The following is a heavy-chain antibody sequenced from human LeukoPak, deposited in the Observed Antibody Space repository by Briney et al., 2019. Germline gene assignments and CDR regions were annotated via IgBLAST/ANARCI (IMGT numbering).Heavy chain of an antibody. CDR3: ASENFQH. V-gene: IGHV4-34*01. Sequence: PSETLSLTCAVYGGSFSGYYWSWTRQPPGKGLEWIGEINHSGSTNYNPSLKSRVTISVDTSKNQFSLKLSSVTAADTAVYYCASENFQHWGQGTLVTVSS. CDR1: GGSFSGYY. CDR2: INHSGST. J-gene: IGHJ1*01.